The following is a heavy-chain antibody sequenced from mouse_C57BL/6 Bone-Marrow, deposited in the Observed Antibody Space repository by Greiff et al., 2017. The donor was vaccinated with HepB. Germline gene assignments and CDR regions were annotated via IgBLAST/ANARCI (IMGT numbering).Heavy chain of an antibody. CDR2: IDPSDSYT. CDR1: GYTFTSYW. D-gene: IGHD2-5*01. CDR3: ARRGYSNYPYWYFDV. J-gene: IGHJ1*03. V-gene: IGHV1-50*01. Sequence: QVQLQQPGAELVKPGASVKLSCKASGYTFTSYWMQWVKQRPGQGLEWIGEIDPSDSYTNYNQKFKGKATLTVDTSSSTAYMQLSSLTSEDSAVYYCARRGYSNYPYWYFDVWGTGTTVTVSS.